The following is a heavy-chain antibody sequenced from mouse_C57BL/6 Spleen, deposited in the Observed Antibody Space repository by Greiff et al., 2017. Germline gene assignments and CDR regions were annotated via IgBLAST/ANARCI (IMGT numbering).Heavy chain of an antibody. J-gene: IGHJ3*01. D-gene: IGHD4-1*01. CDR3: APNWAWFAY. CDR1: GYAFRSSW. Sequence: VQLQQSGPELVKPGASVKISCKASGYAFRSSWMNWVKQRPGKGLEWIGRFYPGDGDTNYNGKFKGKATLTAAKSSSTAYMQLSSLTSEDSAVYFCAPNWAWFAYWGQGTLVTVSA. CDR2: FYPGDGDT. V-gene: IGHV1-82*01.